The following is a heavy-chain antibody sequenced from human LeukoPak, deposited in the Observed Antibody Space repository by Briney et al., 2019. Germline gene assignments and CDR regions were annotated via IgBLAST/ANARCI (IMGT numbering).Heavy chain of an antibody. V-gene: IGHV3-11*01. CDR1: GFTFSDYY. CDR3: ARVGGYCSSTSCYSPPYYYYMDV. Sequence: GGSLRLSCAASGFTFSDYYMSWIRQAPGKGLEWVSYISSSGSTIYYADSVKGRFTISRDNAKNSLYLQMNSLRAEDTAVYYCARVGGYCSSTSCYSPPYYYYMDVWGKGTTVTISS. D-gene: IGHD2-2*01. CDR2: ISSSGSTI. J-gene: IGHJ6*03.